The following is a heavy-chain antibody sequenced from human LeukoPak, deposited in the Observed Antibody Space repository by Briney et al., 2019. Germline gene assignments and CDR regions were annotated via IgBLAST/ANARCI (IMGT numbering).Heavy chain of an antibody. CDR3: VRLDPHSSSWFHGAFEI. J-gene: IGHJ3*02. V-gene: IGHV3-53*01. Sequence: GGSLRLSCAASGFTVSSNYMSRVRQAPGKGLEWVSVIYSGGSTYYADSVKGRFTISRDNSKSTLYLQLTSLRGEDTAFYYCVRLDPHSSSWFHGAFEIWGQGTMVTVSS. D-gene: IGHD6-13*01. CDR1: GFTVSSNY. CDR2: IYSGGST.